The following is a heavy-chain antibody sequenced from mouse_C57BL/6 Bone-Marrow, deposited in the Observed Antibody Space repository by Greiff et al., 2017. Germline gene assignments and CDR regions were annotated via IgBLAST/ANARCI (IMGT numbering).Heavy chain of an antibody. CDR1: GYTFTSYW. D-gene: IGHD2-3*01. CDR3: ARSRWLLIFDY. V-gene: IGHV1-50*01. CDR2: IDPSDSYT. J-gene: IGHJ2*01. Sequence: QVHVKQSGAELVKPGASVKLSCKASGYTFTSYWMQWVKQRPGQGLEWIGEIDPSDSYTNYNQKFKGKATLTVDTSSRTAYMQLSSLTSEDSAVYYCARSRWLLIFDYWGQGTTLTVSS.